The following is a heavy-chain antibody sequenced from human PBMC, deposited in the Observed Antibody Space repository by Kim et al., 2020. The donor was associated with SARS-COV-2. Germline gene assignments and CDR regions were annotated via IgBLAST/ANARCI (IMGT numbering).Heavy chain of an antibody. V-gene: IGHV3-43*01. D-gene: IGHD5-18*01. Sequence: GGSLRLSCGASGFTFDDYTMHWVRQRPGKGLEWVAVISWDGGRTDYRDSVKGRFTISRDNRKYSLFLQMNSLTTEDSGVYYCTKGGADIPMAQHDSWG. CDR1: GFTFDDYT. CDR2: ISWDGGRT. J-gene: IGHJ5*01. CDR3: TKGGADIPMAQHDS.